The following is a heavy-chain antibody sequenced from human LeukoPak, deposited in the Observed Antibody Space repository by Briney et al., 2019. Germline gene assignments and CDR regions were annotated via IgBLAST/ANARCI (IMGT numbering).Heavy chain of an antibody. Sequence: GGSLRLSCAASGFTFSTYWMHWVRQAPGKGLVWVSRINPDGTTTSYADSVKGRFTISRDNAKDTVYLQMNSLRAEDTAVYYCAKDGDWYTTVVQAPTYGMDVWGQGTTVTVSS. CDR3: AKDGDWYTTVVQAPTYGMDV. CDR1: GFTFSTYW. CDR2: INPDGTTT. V-gene: IGHV3-74*01. D-gene: IGHD4-23*01. J-gene: IGHJ6*02.